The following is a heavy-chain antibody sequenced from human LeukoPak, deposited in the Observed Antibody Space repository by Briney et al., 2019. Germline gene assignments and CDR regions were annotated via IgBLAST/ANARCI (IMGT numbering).Heavy chain of an antibody. Sequence: SETLSLTCAVYGGSFSGYYWSWIRQPPGKGLEWIGEINHSGSTNYNPSLKSRVTISVDTSKNQFSLKLSSVTAADTAVYYCARVGEHYYFDFWGQGPLVTVSS. CDR3: ARVGEHYYFDF. V-gene: IGHV4-34*01. D-gene: IGHD1/OR15-1a*01. CDR2: INHSGST. CDR1: GGSFSGYY. J-gene: IGHJ4*02.